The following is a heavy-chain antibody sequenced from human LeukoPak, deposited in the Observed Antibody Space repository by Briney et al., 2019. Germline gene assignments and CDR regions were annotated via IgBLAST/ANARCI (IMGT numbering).Heavy chain of an antibody. Sequence: GGSLRLSCAASGFTFSAFWMHWVRHAPGKGLVWVSRINSDGSNTTYADSVKGRFTVSRDNAKNTLYLQMDSLRAEDSAVYYCARGLVHDTSGYYSDYWGQGILVTVSS. CDR3: ARGLVHDTSGYYSDY. CDR2: INSDGSNT. D-gene: IGHD3-22*01. V-gene: IGHV3-74*01. J-gene: IGHJ4*02. CDR1: GFTFSAFW.